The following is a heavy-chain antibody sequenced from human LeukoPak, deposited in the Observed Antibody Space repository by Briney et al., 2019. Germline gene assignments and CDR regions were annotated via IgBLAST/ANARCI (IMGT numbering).Heavy chain of an antibody. D-gene: IGHD3-22*01. CDR2: IYYSGST. CDR1: GGSISSYY. J-gene: IGHJ4*02. CDR3: ARRGYDSSGFD. V-gene: IGHV4-59*01. Sequence: PSETLSLTCTVSGGSISSYYWSWIRQPPGKGLERIGYIYYSGSTNYNPSLKSRVTISVDTSKNQFSLKLSSVTAADTAVYYCARRGYDSSGFDWGQGTLVTVSS.